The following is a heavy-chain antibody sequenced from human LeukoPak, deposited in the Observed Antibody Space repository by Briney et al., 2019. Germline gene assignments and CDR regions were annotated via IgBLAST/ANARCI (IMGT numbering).Heavy chain of an antibody. J-gene: IGHJ4*02. CDR1: GGSISKYY. Sequence: PSDTLSLTCTVSGGSISKYYWSWIHQPPRKGLEWIGYIYYSGSTNYNPSLKSRVTISVDTSKNQFSLKLSSVTAADTAVYYCARHALAGSFTFDYWGQGTLVTVSS. CDR2: IYYSGST. V-gene: IGHV4-59*08. D-gene: IGHD3-10*01. CDR3: ARHALAGSFTFDY.